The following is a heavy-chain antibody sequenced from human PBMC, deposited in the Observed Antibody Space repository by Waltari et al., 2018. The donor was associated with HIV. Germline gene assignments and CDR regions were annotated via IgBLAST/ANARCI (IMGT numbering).Heavy chain of an antibody. J-gene: IGHJ4*02. CDR2: ISRSSDYI. CDR1: GFTFGRYA. V-gene: IGHV3-21*06. CDR3: TATVTTRGTFDY. D-gene: IGHD4-17*01. Sequence: EVQLVESGGGLAKPGGSRRLSCAASGFTFGRYAMNWVRQAPWKGLEWIAYISRSSDYIYYADSVKGRFIISRDNAKNSVFLDMNNMRDVDTAVYYCTATVTTRGTFDYWGQGTMVPVS.